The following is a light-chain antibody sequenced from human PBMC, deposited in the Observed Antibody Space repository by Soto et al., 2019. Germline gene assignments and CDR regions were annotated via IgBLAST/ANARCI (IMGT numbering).Light chain of an antibody. Sequence: DIRMTQSPSSLSASVGDRISITCRASETVRTFLNWYQHKPGRAPKLLIYAVSILYSGVPSRFSGSGSGTDFTRTISSLQPEDVATYSCQQSYSLPPTFGGGTKVEIK. CDR1: ETVRTF. CDR2: AVS. J-gene: IGKJ4*01. CDR3: QQSYSLPPT. V-gene: IGKV1-39*01.